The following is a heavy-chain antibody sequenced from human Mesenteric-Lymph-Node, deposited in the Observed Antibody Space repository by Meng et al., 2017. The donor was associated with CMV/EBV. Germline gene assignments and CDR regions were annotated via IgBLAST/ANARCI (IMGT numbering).Heavy chain of an antibody. CDR1: GVSFSDYY. CDR2: INHSGST. V-gene: IGHV4-34*01. CDR3: AGGSSYDILTGYFDY. J-gene: IGHJ4*02. D-gene: IGHD3-9*01. Sequence: HQEGGTMLDPSETPVFTCAVSGVSFSDYYLNCVRQSPEKGLEWIGEINHSGSTTYNPSFTGRIIIAVDTSTNQISLNMSSVTAADTAVYYCAGGSSYDILTGYFDYWGQGALVTVSS.